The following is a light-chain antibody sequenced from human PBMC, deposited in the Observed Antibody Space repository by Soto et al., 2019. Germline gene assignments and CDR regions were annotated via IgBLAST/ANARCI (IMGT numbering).Light chain of an antibody. CDR2: GAS. J-gene: IGKJ1*01. CDR1: QSFTSTS. V-gene: IGKV3-20*01. CDR3: QQYDSSPRT. Sequence: EIVLTQSPGTLSLSPGERATLSCRASQSFTSTSLAWYQQKPGQAPRLLISGASRRAAGIPDRFSGSGSGKDLTLTISRLESEDIAVYYCQQYDSSPRTFGQGTRVEIK.